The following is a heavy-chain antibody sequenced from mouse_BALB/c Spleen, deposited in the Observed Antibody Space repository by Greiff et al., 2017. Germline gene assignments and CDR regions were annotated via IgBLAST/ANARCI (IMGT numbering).Heavy chain of an antibody. CDR3: ARMITTFYYFDY. J-gene: IGHJ2*01. Sequence: EVKLVESGGGLVKPGGSLKLSCAASGFTFSSYAMSWVRQTPEKRLEWVASISSGGSTYYPDSVKGRFTISRDNARNILYLQMSSLRSEDTAMYYCARMITTFYYFDYWGQGTTLTVSS. CDR2: ISSGGST. D-gene: IGHD2-4*01. CDR1: GFTFSSYA. V-gene: IGHV5-6-5*01.